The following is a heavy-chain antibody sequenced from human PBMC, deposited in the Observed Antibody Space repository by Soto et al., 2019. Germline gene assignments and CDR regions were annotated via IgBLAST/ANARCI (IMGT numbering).Heavy chain of an antibody. CDR2: ISGSCRST. Sequence: PGGSLRVSCSASGFTFSSYAMQWTRQAPGKGLEWVSVISGSCRSTYYADSVKGRFTISRDNSKNTLHLKMNSLRAEDTAVYHCAKAASPLSLYCGCDCYSEYFQHSGQGALVTVSS. D-gene: IGHD2-21*02. CDR1: GFTFSSYA. V-gene: IGHV3-23*01. J-gene: IGHJ1*01. CDR3: AKAASPLSLYCGCDCYSEYFQH.